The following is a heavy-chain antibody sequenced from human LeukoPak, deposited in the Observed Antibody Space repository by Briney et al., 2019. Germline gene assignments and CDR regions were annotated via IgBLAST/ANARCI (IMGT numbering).Heavy chain of an antibody. D-gene: IGHD5-12*01. J-gene: IGHJ3*02. Sequence: SETLSLTCTVSGGSISSYYWSWIRQPPVKGLEWIGYIYYSGSTNYNPSLKNRVTISVDTSKNQFSLELSSVTAADTAVYYCARVGRRDGYDYDVRAFDIWGQGTMVTVSS. CDR3: ARVGRRDGYDYDVRAFDI. CDR2: IYYSGST. CDR1: GGSISSYY. V-gene: IGHV4-59*01.